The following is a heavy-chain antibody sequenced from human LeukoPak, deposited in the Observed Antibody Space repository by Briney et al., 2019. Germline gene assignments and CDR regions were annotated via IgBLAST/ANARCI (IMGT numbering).Heavy chain of an antibody. J-gene: IGHJ4*02. V-gene: IGHV4-39*01. CDR1: GGSISSSSYY. D-gene: IGHD3-9*01. Sequence: SETLSLTCTVSGGSISSSSYYWGWIRQPPGKGLEWIGSIYYSGSTYYNPSLKSRVTISVDTSKNQFSLKLSSVTAADTAVYYCARTGYDILTGYRKQYYFDYWGQGTLVIVSS. CDR2: IYYSGST. CDR3: ARTGYDILTGYRKQYYFDY.